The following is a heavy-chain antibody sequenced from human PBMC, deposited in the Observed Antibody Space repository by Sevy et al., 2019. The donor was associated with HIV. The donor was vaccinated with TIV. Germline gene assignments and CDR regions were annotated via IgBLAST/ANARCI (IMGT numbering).Heavy chain of an antibody. CDR1: GDSVSSNSAA. J-gene: IGHJ4*02. CDR2: TYHRSKWYN. Sequence: QSQTLSLTCAISGDSVSSNSAAWNWIRQSPSRGLEWLGRTYHRSKWYNDYAVSVKSRITINPDTSKNQFSLQLNSVTPGGTAVYYCARAPQGYFYDSSGYWDYWGQGTLVTVSS. V-gene: IGHV6-1*01. CDR3: ARAPQGYFYDSSGYWDY. D-gene: IGHD3-22*01.